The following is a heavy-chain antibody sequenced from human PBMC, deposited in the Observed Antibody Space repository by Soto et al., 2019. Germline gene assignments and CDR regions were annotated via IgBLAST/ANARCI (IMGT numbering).Heavy chain of an antibody. V-gene: IGHV3-30*18. J-gene: IGHJ4*02. Sequence: PGGSLRLSCAASGFTFSSYGMRWVRQAPGKGLEWVAVISYDGSNKYYADSVKGRFTISRDNSKNTLYLQMNSLRAEDTAVYYCAKGFIAAAGTFDYWGQGTLVTVSS. D-gene: IGHD6-13*01. CDR3: AKGFIAAAGTFDY. CDR2: ISYDGSNK. CDR1: GFTFSSYG.